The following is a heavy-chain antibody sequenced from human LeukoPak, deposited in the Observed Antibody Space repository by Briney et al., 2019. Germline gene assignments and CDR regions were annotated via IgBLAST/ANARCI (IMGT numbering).Heavy chain of an antibody. J-gene: IGHJ4*02. D-gene: IGHD3-16*01. CDR3: ARGNDYFDY. Sequence: SETLSLTCTVSGGAINSGHFWNWLRQTPGSGLEYLGYVSYTGITYHNPSLMSRVMSVDTSKKQFSLTLTSVTAADTATYYCARGNDYFDYWGQGSLVTVSS. CDR2: VSYTGIT. CDR1: GGAINSGHF. V-gene: IGHV4-31*03.